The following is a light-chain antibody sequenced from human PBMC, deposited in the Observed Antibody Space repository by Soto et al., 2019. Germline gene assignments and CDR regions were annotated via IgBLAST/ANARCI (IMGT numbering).Light chain of an antibody. V-gene: IGKV1-5*01. Sequence: DIQMTQSPSTLSASVGDTVTVTGRSSQSGSGWLAWYQQKPGEAPKLLIYDASAFTRGVPSRFSGSGYGTKFTLTIASLQPDDFATYYCQQYETFSGTFGPGTKVDSK. CDR2: DAS. CDR1: QSGSGW. CDR3: QQYETFSGT. J-gene: IGKJ1*01.